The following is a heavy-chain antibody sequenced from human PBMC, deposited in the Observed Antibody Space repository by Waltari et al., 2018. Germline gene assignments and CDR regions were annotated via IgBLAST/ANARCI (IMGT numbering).Heavy chain of an antibody. D-gene: IGHD6-13*01. CDR2: TYYRSKWYN. J-gene: IGHJ4*02. V-gene: IGHV6-1*01. Sequence: QVQLQQSGPGLVKPSQTLSLTCAISGDSVSSNSAAWNWIRKSPSRGLEWLGRTYYRSKWYNDDAVSVKSRITINPVTSKNQFSLQLNSVTPEDTAVYYCARGQRRRAAEFDYWGQGTLVTVSS. CDR1: GDSVSSNSAA. CDR3: ARGQRRRAAEFDY.